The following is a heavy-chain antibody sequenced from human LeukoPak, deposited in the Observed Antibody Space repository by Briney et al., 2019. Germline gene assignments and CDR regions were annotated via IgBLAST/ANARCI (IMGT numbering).Heavy chain of an antibody. D-gene: IGHD2-15*01. CDR1: GGTFSSYA. J-gene: IGHJ5*02. CDR2: IIPIFGTA. V-gene: IGHV1-69*06. CDR3: AIRRDFVGVVAATRFYGGFDP. Sequence: GASVKVSCKASGGTFSSYAISWVRQAPGQGLEWMGGIIPIFGTANYAQKFQGRVTITADKSTSTAYMELSSLRSEDTAVYYCAIRRDFVGVVAATRFYGGFDPWGQGALVTVPS.